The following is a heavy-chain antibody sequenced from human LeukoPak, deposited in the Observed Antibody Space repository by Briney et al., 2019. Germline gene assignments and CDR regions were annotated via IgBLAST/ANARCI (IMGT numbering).Heavy chain of an antibody. Sequence: GESLKISCKGSGYNFTNYWIGWVRQMPGKGLEWMGIIYPGDSDVRYSPSFQGQVTISADKSINTAYLQRSSLKASDTAMYYCARRVVNNRNWYFNLWGRGTLVTVSS. CDR3: ARRVVNNRNWYFNL. D-gene: IGHD4-23*01. J-gene: IGHJ2*01. V-gene: IGHV5-51*01. CDR1: GYNFTNYW. CDR2: IYPGDSDV.